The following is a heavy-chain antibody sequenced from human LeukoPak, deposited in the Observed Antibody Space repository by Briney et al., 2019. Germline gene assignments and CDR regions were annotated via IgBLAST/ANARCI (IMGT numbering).Heavy chain of an antibody. CDR3: ARDSGTTGEVKFDP. CDR1: GYSISSGYY. CDR2: IYHSGRT. V-gene: IGHV4-38-2*02. Sequence: SETLSLTCTVSGYSISSGYYWGWIRQPPGKGLEWIGIIYHSGRTDYNPSLKSRVTMSVDTSKNQFSLKLSSVTAADTAVYYCARDSGTTGEVKFDPWGQGTLVTVSS. D-gene: IGHD3-10*01. J-gene: IGHJ5*02.